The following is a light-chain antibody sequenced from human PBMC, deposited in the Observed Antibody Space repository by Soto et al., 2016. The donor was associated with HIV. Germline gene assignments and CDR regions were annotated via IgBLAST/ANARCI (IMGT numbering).Light chain of an antibody. V-gene: IGKV1-12*01. CDR3: QQYNTVPWT. J-gene: IGKJ1*01. Sequence: DIQMTQSPSSVSASVGDRVTITCRASQVINRWLAWYQQKPGKAPKRLIYATSNLQSGVPSRFSGSGSGTDFTLTLSSVQPDDVGTYYCQQYNTVPWTFGQGTKLEMK. CDR2: ATS. CDR1: QVINRW.